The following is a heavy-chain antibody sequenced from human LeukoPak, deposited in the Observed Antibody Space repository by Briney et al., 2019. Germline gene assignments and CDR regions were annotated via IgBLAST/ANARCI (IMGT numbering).Heavy chain of an antibody. V-gene: IGHV3-30*02. CDR1: GFTFSSYG. Sequence: HPGGSLRLSCAASGFTFSSYGMHWVRQAPGKGLEWVAFIRYDGSNKYYADSLRGRFTISRDSAMDSVSLQMDSLRAEDTAVYYCTRGRRFCGGDCHSWFDSWGQGTLVTVSS. CDR3: TRGRRFCGGDCHSWFDS. D-gene: IGHD2-21*02. CDR2: IRYDGSNK. J-gene: IGHJ5*01.